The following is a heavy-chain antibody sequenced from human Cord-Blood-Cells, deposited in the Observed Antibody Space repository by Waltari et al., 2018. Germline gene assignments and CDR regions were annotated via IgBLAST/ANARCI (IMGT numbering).Heavy chain of an antibody. CDR3: ARDLSAAAINYD. CDR1: GYTFTGYY. V-gene: IGHV1-2*02. J-gene: IGHJ3*01. Sequence: QVQLVQSGAEVKKPGASVTVSCKASGYTFTGYYIHLVRQAPGQGLEWMGWINPNSGGTNYAQKFQGRVTMTRDTSISTAYMELSRLRSDDTAVYYCARDLSAAAINYDWGQGTTVTVSS. CDR2: INPNSGGT. D-gene: IGHD2-2*02.